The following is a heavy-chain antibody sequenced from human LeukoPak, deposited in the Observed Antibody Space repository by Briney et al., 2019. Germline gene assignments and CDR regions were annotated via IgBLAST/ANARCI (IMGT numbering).Heavy chain of an antibody. V-gene: IGHV3-48*03. CDR2: ISSSGSTI. Sequence: QTGGSLRLSCAASGFTFSSYEMNWVRQAPGKGLEWVSYISSSGSTIYYADSVKGRFTISRDNAKNSLYLQMNSLRAEDTAVYYCAREGYQSYGMDVRGQGTTVTVSS. CDR1: GFTFSSYE. D-gene: IGHD5-18*01. J-gene: IGHJ6*02. CDR3: AREGYQSYGMDV.